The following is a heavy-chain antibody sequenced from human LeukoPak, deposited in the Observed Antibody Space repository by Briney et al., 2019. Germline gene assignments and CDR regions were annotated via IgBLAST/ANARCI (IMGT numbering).Heavy chain of an antibody. CDR3: ARVSGVPSYDLTFDY. CDR2: INPNSGGT. Sequence: GASVKVSCKASGYTFTGYYMHWVRQAPGQGLEWMGWINPNSGGTNYAQKFQGRVTMTRDTSISTAYMELSRLRSDDTAVYYCARVSGVPSYDLTFDYWGQGTLVTVSS. V-gene: IGHV1-2*02. D-gene: IGHD5-12*01. CDR1: GYTFTGYY. J-gene: IGHJ4*02.